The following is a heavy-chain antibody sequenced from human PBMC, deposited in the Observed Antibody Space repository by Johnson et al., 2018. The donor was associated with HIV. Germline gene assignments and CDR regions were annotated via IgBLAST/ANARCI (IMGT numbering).Heavy chain of an antibody. D-gene: IGHD3-10*01. CDR1: EFTLSNAW. V-gene: IGHV3-15*01. Sequence: VQLVESGGGVVRPGGSLRLSCAASEFTLSNAWMSWVRQVPGKGLEWVGRIKRKSDGGTTEYAAPVNGRFSISRDDSKNTLYLQMNSLRAEDGAVYYCAVLCSGCADAFDVWGQGTMVTVS. CDR2: IKRKSDGGTT. J-gene: IGHJ3*01. CDR3: AVLCSGCADAFDV.